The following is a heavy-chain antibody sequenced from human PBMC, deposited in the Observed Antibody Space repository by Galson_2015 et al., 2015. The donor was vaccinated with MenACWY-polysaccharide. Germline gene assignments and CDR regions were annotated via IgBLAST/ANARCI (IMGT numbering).Heavy chain of an antibody. CDR2: IQYDGSNK. Sequence: SLRLSCAASGLRFSGSGMHWVRQAPGKGLEWVAVIQYDGSNKVYVDSVKGRFTISRDNAKNSLYLQMNSLRAEDTAVYYCATLLAAPVWGKGTTVTVSS. CDR3: ATLLAAPV. D-gene: IGHD6-13*01. J-gene: IGHJ6*04. CDR1: GLRFSGSG. V-gene: IGHV3-33*03.